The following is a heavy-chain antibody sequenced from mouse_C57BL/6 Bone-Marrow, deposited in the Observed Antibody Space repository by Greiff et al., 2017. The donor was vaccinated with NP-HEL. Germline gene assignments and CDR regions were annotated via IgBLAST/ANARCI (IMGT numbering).Heavy chain of an antibody. V-gene: IGHV1-47*01. J-gene: IGHJ2*01. CDR3: ARGGNYWYYFDY. CDR1: GYTFTTYP. Sequence: VQLQQSGAELVKPGASVKMSCKASGYTFTTYPIEWVKQNHGKSLEWIGNFHPYNDDTEYNEKFKNKSTLTVEKSSSTVYLELSRLTSDDSSVYDCARGGNYWYYFDYWGQGTTRTVSS. D-gene: IGHD2-1*01. CDR2: FHPYNDDT.